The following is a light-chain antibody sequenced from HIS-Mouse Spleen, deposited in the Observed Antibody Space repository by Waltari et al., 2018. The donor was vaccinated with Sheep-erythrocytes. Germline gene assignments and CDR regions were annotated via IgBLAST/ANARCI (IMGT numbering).Light chain of an antibody. Sequence: QSALTQPRSVSGSPGQSVTISCTGTSSDVGGYNYVSWYQQHPGKAPKLMIYDVSKRRYGVPGRLSGAKSGNTASLTISGLQAEDEADYYCCSYAGSYNHVFATGTKVTVL. CDR2: DVS. CDR3: CSYAGSYNHV. CDR1: SSDVGGYNY. J-gene: IGLJ1*01. V-gene: IGLV2-11*01.